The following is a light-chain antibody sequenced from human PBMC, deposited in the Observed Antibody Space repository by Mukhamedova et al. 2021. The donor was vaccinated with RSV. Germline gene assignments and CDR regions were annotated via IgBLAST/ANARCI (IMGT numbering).Light chain of an antibody. V-gene: IGKV1-39*01. Sequence: WYQRRVHGKAPNLLIYAASSLQGGVPSRFGGSGSGTDFTLTINSLQPEDFATYYCQQTYTTPHTFGQGTKLQIK. CDR3: QQTYTTPHT. CDR2: AAS. J-gene: IGKJ2*01.